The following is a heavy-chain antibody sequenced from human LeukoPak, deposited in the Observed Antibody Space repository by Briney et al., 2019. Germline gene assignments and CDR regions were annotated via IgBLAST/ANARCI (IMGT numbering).Heavy chain of an antibody. CDR2: IYPGDSDT. D-gene: IGHD2-2*03. CDR3: ARFGYCSSTSCYGPPAY. J-gene: IGHJ4*02. CDR1: GYSFTSYW. V-gene: IGHV5-51*01. Sequence: GESLKISCKGSGYSFTSYWIGWVRQMPGKGLEWKGIIYPGDSDTRYSPSFQGQVTISADKSISTAYLQWSSLKASDTAMYYCARFGYCSSTSCYGPPAYWGQGTLVTVSS.